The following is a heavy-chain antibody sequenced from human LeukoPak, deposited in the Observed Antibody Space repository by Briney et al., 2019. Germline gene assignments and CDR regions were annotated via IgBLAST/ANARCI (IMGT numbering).Heavy chain of an antibody. J-gene: IGHJ5*02. CDR2: ISAYNGNT. CDR3: ARDGSGSYFSWLDP. D-gene: IGHD3-10*01. Sequence: ASVKVSCKASGYTFTSYGISWVRHAPGQGLEWMGWISAYNGNTNYAQKLQGRVTMTTDTSTSTAYMELRSLRSDDTAVYYCARDGSGSYFSWLDPWGQGTLVTVSS. CDR1: GYTFTSYG. V-gene: IGHV1-18*01.